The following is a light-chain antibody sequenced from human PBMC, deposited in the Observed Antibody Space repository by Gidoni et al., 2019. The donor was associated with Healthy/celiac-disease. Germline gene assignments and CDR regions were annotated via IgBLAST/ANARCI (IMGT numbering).Light chain of an antibody. CDR1: QNITNY. CDR2: AAS. V-gene: IGKV1-39*01. Sequence: DIQMTQSPSSLSASVGDRVTITCRASQNITNYLNWYLQKPGKAPELLIFAASSLQSGVPSRFSGSGSGTDFTLTINSLQPEDFAAYYCQQTYSTPRTFXQXTKVEIK. CDR3: QQTYSTPRT. J-gene: IGKJ2*01.